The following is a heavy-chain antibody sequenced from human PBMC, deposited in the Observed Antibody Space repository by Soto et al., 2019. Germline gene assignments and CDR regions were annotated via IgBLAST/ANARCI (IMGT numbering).Heavy chain of an antibody. CDR3: ARDRPDTAMVPPYYYGMDV. J-gene: IGHJ6*02. CDR2: ISSSGSTI. D-gene: IGHD5-18*01. V-gene: IGHV3-11*01. Sequence: GGSLRLSCAASGFTFSDYYMSWIRQAPGKGLEWVSYISSSGSTIYYADSVKGRFTISRDNAKNSLYLQMNGLRAEDTAVYYCARDRPDTAMVPPYYYGMDVWGQGTTVTVSS. CDR1: GFTFSDYY.